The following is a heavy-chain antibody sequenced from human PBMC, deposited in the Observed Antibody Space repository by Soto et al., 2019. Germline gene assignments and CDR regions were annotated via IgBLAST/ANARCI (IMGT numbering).Heavy chain of an antibody. Sequence: QLQLQESGPGLVKPSETLSLTCTVSGGSISSTGYHWGWIRQPPGKGLEWIGNIYYSGTTHYNPSLTSRLIMSVDTSTNQCSLSVTSVTAAGTAVYSCATYCTGTVGFGDAAETGDYFDYWCQGTQVTVSS. CDR1: GGSISSTGYH. D-gene: IGHD2-8*02. CDR3: ATYCTGTVGFGDAAETGDYFDY. J-gene: IGHJ4*02. V-gene: IGHV4-39*01. CDR2: IYYSGTT.